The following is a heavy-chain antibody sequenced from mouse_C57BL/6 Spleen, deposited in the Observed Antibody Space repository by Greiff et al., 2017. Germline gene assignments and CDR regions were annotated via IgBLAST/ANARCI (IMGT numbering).Heavy chain of an antibody. D-gene: IGHD1-1*01. CDR3: ARKYYGSSPYFDY. V-gene: IGHV1-76*01. CDR1: GYTFTDYY. Sequence: QVQLKQSGAELVRPGASVKLSCKASGYTFTDYYINWVKQRPGQGLEWIARIYPGSGNTYYNEKFKGKATLTAEKSSSTAYMQLSSLTSEDSAVYFCARKYYGSSPYFDYWGQGTTLTVSS. CDR2: IYPGSGNT. J-gene: IGHJ2*01.